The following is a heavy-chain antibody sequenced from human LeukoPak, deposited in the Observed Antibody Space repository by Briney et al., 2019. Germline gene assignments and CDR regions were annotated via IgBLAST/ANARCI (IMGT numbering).Heavy chain of an antibody. J-gene: IGHJ1*01. Sequence: PSQTLSLTCTVSGGSISSGDYYWSWIRQPPGKGLEWIGYIYYSGSTYYNPSLKSRVTISVDTSKNQFSLKLSSVTAADTAVYYCARGRPYCSSTSCYPEYFQHWGQGTLVTVSP. V-gene: IGHV4-30-4*08. D-gene: IGHD2-2*01. CDR2: IYYSGST. CDR1: GGSISSGDYY. CDR3: ARGRPYCSSTSCYPEYFQH.